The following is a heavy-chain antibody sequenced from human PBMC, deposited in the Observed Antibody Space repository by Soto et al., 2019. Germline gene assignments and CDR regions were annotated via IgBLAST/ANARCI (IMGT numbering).Heavy chain of an antibody. CDR2: IYYSGST. Sequence: QLQLQESGPGLVKPSETLSLTCAVSGGSISSSSYYWGWIRQPPGKGLEWIGSIYYSGSTYYTPSLQRRVAISVDTSKNQFSLKLNSVTAADTAVYSCARRTVNIRTFYSGLKTHCFDYWGQGTLVTVSS. D-gene: IGHD6-19*01. V-gene: IGHV4-39*01. J-gene: IGHJ4*02. CDR3: ARRTVNIRTFYSGLKTHCFDY. CDR1: GGSISSSSYY.